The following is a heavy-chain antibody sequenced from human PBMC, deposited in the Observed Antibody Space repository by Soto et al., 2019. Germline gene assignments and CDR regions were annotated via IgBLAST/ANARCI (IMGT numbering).Heavy chain of an antibody. CDR3: ARVSYYDSSGYSGYYYGMDV. CDR1: GYTFTSYG. CDR2: ISAYNGNT. Sequence: QVQLVQSGAEVKKPGASVKVSCKASGYTFTSYGISWVRQAPGQGLEWMGWISAYNGNTNYAQKLQGRVTMTTDTSTSTAYMVLRSLRSDDTAVYYCARVSYYDSSGYSGYYYGMDVWGQGTTVTVSS. D-gene: IGHD3-22*01. J-gene: IGHJ6*02. V-gene: IGHV1-18*01.